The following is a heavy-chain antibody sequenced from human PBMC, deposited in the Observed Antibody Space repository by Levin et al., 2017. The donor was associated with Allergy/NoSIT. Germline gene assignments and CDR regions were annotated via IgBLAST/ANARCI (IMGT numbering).Heavy chain of an antibody. V-gene: IGHV3-9*01. Sequence: SLKISCAASGFTFDDYAMHWVRQAPGKGLEWVSGISWNSGHIEYVASVMGRFTISRDNAKNSLYLQMKSLRSEDTAFYYCAKVGRASWYGLFDSWGQGTLVTVSS. CDR2: ISWNSGHI. CDR1: GFTFDDYA. J-gene: IGHJ4*02. CDR3: AKVGRASWYGLFDS. D-gene: IGHD6-13*01.